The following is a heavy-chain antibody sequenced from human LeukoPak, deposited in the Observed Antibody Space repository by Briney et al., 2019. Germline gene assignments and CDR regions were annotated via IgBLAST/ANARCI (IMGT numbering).Heavy chain of an antibody. CDR3: ARAWTVTSGFDY. J-gene: IGHJ4*02. CDR1: GGSISSSNFY. Sequence: SETLSLTCTVSGGSISSSNFYWGWIRQPPGKGLEWIGSIFYSGSTYYNPSLKSRVTISVDTSKNQFSLKLSSVTAADTAVYYCARAWTVTSGFDYWGQGTLVTVSS. CDR2: IFYSGST. V-gene: IGHV4-39*07. D-gene: IGHD3-10*01.